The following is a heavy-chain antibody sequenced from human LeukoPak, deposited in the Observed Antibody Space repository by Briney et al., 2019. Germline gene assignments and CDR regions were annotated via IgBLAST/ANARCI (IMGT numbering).Heavy chain of an antibody. D-gene: IGHD6-19*01. Sequence: GGSLRLSCAGSGFTFSNYEMNWARQAPGKGLEWVSYISGSGSSIYYADSVKGRFTISRDNAKNSLYLQMNSLRAEDTAVYYCATKVAGTSHYSLWGQGILVTVSS. CDR1: GFTFSNYE. CDR3: ATKVAGTSHYSL. V-gene: IGHV3-48*03. CDR2: ISGSGSSI. J-gene: IGHJ4*02.